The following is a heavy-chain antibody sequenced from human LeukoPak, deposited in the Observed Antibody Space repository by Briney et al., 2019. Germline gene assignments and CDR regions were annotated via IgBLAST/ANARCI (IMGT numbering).Heavy chain of an antibody. CDR3: ARDSGSSVYDAFDI. V-gene: IGHV3-48*03. Sequence: GGSLRLSCAASGFTFSSYEMNWVRQAPGKGLEWVSYISSSGSTIYYADSVKGRFTISRDNAKNSLYLQMNSLRAEDTAVYYCARDSGSSVYDAFDIWGQGTMVTVSS. CDR2: ISSSGSTI. D-gene: IGHD3-10*01. J-gene: IGHJ3*02. CDR1: GFTFSSYE.